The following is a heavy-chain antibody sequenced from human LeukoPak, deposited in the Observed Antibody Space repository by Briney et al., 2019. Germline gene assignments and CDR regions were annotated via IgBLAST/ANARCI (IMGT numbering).Heavy chain of an antibody. CDR1: GFTFSSYA. J-gene: IGHJ5*02. CDR2: ISYDGSNK. CDR3: ARSDDESYSSGWYWFDP. D-gene: IGHD6-19*01. Sequence: GRSLRLSCAASGFTFSSYAMHWVRQAPGKGLEWVAVISYDGSNKYYADSVKGRFTIPRDNSKNTLYLQMNSLRAEDTAVYYCARSDDESYSSGWYWFDPWGQGTLVTVSS. V-gene: IGHV3-30-3*01.